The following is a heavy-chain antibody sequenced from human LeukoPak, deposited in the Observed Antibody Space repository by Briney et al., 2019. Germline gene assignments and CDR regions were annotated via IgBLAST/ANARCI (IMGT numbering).Heavy chain of an antibody. CDR3: ARDVGYCTNGVCYYFDY. D-gene: IGHD2-8*01. CDR1: GYTFTGYY. J-gene: IGHJ4*02. Sequence: ASVKVSCKASGYTFTGYYMHWVRQAPGQGLEWIGWINPNSGGTNYAQKFQGRVTMTRDTSISTAYMELSRLRSDDTAVYYCARDVGYCTNGVCYYFDYWGQGTLVTVSS. V-gene: IGHV1-2*02. CDR2: INPNSGGT.